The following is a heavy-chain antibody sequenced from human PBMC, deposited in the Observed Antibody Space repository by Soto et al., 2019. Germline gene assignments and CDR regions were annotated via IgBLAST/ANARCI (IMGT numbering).Heavy chain of an antibody. J-gene: IGHJ4*02. V-gene: IGHV3-15*07. CDR2: IKSQTDGGTT. CDR3: TSSMTQTGY. Sequence: EVQLVESGGGLVKPGGSLRLSCAASSLTFTNAWMHWVRQAPGRGLEWVGRIKSQTDGGTTDYAAPVKGRFTISRDDSKNTLYLQMNSLKIEDTAVYYCTSSMTQTGYWGQGTLVTVAS. CDR1: SLTFTNAW. D-gene: IGHD6-13*01.